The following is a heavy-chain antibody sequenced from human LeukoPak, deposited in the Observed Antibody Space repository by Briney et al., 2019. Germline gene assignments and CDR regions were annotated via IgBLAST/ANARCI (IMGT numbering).Heavy chain of an antibody. CDR2: IYTSGST. D-gene: IGHD3-3*01. CDR3: ARVRRFLEWLPNVPDAFDI. CDR1: GGSISSGSYY. Sequence: PSQTLSLTCTVSGGSISSGSYYWSWIRQPAGKGLEWIGRIYTSGSTNYNPSLKSRVTISVDTSKNQFSLKLSSVTAADTAVYYCARVRRFLEWLPNVPDAFDIWGQGTMVTVSS. V-gene: IGHV4-61*02. J-gene: IGHJ3*02.